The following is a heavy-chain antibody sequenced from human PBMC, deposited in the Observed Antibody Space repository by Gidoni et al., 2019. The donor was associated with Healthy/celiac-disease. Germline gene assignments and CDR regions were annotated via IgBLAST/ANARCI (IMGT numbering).Heavy chain of an antibody. CDR3: ARGVAANYYYYMDV. V-gene: IGHV3-33*01. CDR2: IWYDGSNK. J-gene: IGHJ6*03. D-gene: IGHD1-26*01. CDR1: GFTFSSYG. Sequence: QVQLVESGGGVVQPGRSLRLSCAASGFTFSSYGMHWVRQAPGKGLEWVAVIWYDGSNKYYADSVKGRFTISRDNYKNTLYLQMNSLRAEDTAVYYCARGVAANYYYYMDVWGKGTTVTVSS.